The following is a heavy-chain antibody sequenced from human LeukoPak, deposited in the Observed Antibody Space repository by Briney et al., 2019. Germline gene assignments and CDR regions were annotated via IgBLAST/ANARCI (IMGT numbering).Heavy chain of an antibody. J-gene: IGHJ4*02. Sequence: ASVKVTCKASGYTFISNYMQWVRQAPGQGLEWMGVIDPKSDRTSYAQKFQGRVTITRDTSASTAYMELSSLRSEDTAVYYCASDWLWSEFDYWGQGTLVTVSS. CDR1: GYTFISNY. CDR2: IDPKSDRT. V-gene: IGHV1-46*01. CDR3: ASDWLWSEFDY. D-gene: IGHD2-21*01.